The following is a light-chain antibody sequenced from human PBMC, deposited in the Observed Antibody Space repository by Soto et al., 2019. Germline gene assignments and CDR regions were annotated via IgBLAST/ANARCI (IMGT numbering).Light chain of an antibody. V-gene: IGKV4-1*01. Sequence: DIVMTQSPDSVAVSLGERATINGNSSQSVLYSPNNKNYIAWYQQKPGQPPKLLFYWASTRESGVPDRFSGSGSGTDFTLTISSLQAEDVAVYFCHHYFFAPWPFGPGTKVDI. J-gene: IGKJ1*01. CDR3: HHYFFAPWP. CDR2: WAS. CDR1: QSVLYSPNNKNY.